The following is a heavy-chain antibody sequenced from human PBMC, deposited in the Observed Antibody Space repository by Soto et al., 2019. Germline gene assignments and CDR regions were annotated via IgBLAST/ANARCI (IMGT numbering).Heavy chain of an antibody. J-gene: IGHJ3*02. CDR2: IYPADSDT. Sequence: GESLKISCKGSGYSFTSYWIGWVRQMPGKGLEWMGIIYPADSDTRYSPSFQGQVTISADKSTSTAYLQWSSLKASDSAMYYCARGFCSGGSCYAFDIWGQGTMVTVSS. CDR3: ARGFCSGGSCYAFDI. D-gene: IGHD2-15*01. CDR1: GYSFTSYW. V-gene: IGHV5-51*01.